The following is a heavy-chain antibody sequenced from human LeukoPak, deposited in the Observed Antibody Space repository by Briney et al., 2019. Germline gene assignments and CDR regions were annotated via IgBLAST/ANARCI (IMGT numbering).Heavy chain of an antibody. J-gene: IGHJ5*02. D-gene: IGHD5-18*01. V-gene: IGHV4-59*01. Sequence: SETLSLTCTVSGGSISSYYWSWIRQPPGKGLEWIGYIYYSGSTNYNPSLKSRVTISVGTSKNQFSLKLSSVTAADTAVYYCARDRDRGYSYGGWFDPWGQGALVTVSS. CDR2: IYYSGST. CDR3: ARDRDRGYSYGGWFDP. CDR1: GGSISSYY.